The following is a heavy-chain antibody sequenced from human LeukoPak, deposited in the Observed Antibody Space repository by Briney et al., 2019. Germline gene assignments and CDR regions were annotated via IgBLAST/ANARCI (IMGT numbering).Heavy chain of an antibody. CDR3: TTAHQGLFWEWFDGGHDAFDI. V-gene: IGHV3-15*01. D-gene: IGHD3-3*01. Sequence: GGSLRLSCAASGFTFSNAWMSWVRQAPGKGLEWVGRIKGKTDGGTTDYAAPVKGRFTISRDDSKNTLYLQMNSLKTEDTAVYYCTTAHQGLFWEWFDGGHDAFDIWGQGTMVTVSS. CDR1: GFTFSNAW. CDR2: IKGKTDGGTT. J-gene: IGHJ3*02.